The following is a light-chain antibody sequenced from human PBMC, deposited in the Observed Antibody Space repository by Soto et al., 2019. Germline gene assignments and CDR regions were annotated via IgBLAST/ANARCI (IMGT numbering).Light chain of an antibody. J-gene: IGLJ1*01. Sequence: QSALTQPASVSGSPGQSITISCTGTSSDVGSYNLVSWYQQHPGKAPKLMIFEDSKRPSGVSNRFSGSKSDNTASLTISGLQAEDEADYYCCSYARSSTYYVFGTGTKLTVL. V-gene: IGLV2-23*01. CDR3: CSYARSSTYYV. CDR2: EDS. CDR1: SSDVGSYNL.